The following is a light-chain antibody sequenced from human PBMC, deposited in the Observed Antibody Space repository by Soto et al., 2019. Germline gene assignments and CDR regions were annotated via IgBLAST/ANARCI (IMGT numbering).Light chain of an antibody. CDR2: GAS. J-gene: IGKJ3*01. V-gene: IGKV3-20*01. CDR1: QSVSSSY. CDR3: QQYGRSPFT. Sequence: EIVLTQSPGTLSLSPGERATLSCRASQSVSSSYLAWYQQKPGQAPRLLIYGASRRATGIPGRFRGSGSGTDFTLTISRLEPEDFAVYYCQQYGRSPFTFGPGTKVDIK.